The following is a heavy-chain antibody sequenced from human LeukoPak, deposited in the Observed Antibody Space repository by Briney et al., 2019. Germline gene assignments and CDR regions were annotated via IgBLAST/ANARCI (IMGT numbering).Heavy chain of an antibody. J-gene: IGHJ5*02. CDR3: ARHIVAGGDPDWFDP. V-gene: IGHV4-39*01. D-gene: IGHD6-13*01. Sequence: SETLSLTCTVSGGSISRSGYYWGWIRQPPGKGLGWIGSIYYTGTTYYNLSLKSRVTISVDTSKNQFSLNLSSVTAADTAMYYCARHIVAGGDPDWFDPWGQGTLVTVSS. CDR1: GGSISRSGYY. CDR2: IYYTGTT.